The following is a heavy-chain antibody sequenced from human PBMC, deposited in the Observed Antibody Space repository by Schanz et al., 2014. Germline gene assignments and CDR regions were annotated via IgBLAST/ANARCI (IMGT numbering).Heavy chain of an antibody. V-gene: IGHV3-11*01. J-gene: IGHJ4*02. Sequence: QVQLVESGGGVVQPGGSLRLSCAASGFSFSDYFMAWIRQPPGRGLEWVSYIGNGGVTIYYADSVKGRFTISRDNSKNSLYLQMNSLRAEDTAVYYCASRASGWYALGYFDYWGQGAPVTVSS. CDR2: IGNGGVTI. CDR1: GFSFSDYF. CDR3: ASRASGWYALGYFDY. D-gene: IGHD6-19*01.